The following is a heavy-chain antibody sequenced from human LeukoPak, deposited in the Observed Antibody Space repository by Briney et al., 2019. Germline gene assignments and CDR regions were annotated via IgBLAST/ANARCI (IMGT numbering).Heavy chain of an antibody. V-gene: IGHV4-39*01. CDR1: GGSISSSSYY. Sequence: PSETLSLTCTVSGGSISSSSYYWGWIRQPPGKGLEWIGSIYYSGSTYYNPSLKRRVTISVDTSKNQFSLKLSSVTAADTAVYYCARGWFTSGWHQGEDYWGPGTLVTVSS. J-gene: IGHJ4*02. D-gene: IGHD6-19*01. CDR2: IYYSGST. CDR3: ARGWFTSGWHQGEDY.